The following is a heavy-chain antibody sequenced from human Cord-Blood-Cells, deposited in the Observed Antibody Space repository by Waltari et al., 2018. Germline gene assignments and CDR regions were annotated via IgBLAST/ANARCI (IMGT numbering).Heavy chain of an antibody. J-gene: IGHJ5*02. D-gene: IGHD6-6*01. V-gene: IGHV4-34*01. CDR1: GGSFSGYY. CDR3: ARVRGIAARNWFDP. Sequence: QVQLQQWGAGLLKPSETLSLTCAVYGGSFSGYYWSWIRQPPGKGLEWIGEINHSGSNNYNPSLKSRVTISVDTSKNQFSLKLSSVTAADTAVYYCARVRGIAARNWFDPWGQGTLVTVSS. CDR2: INHSGSN.